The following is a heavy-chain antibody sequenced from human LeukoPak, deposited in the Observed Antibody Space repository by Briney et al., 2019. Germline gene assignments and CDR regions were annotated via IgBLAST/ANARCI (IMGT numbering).Heavy chain of an antibody. CDR3: ARGSRGLLRSAFDI. D-gene: IGHD2/OR15-2a*01. V-gene: IGHV3-23*05. CDR1: GFTFSNYA. CDR2: VSSSSNP. Sequence: GGSLRLSCAASGFTFSNYAMNWVRQAPGKGLECVAVVSSSSNPFYADSVKGRFTLSRNNSKNILYLQMNSLRAEDTAVYYCARGSRGLLRSAFDIWGQGTMVTVSS. J-gene: IGHJ3*02.